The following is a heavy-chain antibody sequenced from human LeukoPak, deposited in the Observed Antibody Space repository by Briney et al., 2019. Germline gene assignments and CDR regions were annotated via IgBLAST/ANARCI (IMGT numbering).Heavy chain of an antibody. J-gene: IGHJ4*02. V-gene: IGHV3-23*01. CDR3: AKFLPTHVVVANYYFDY. CDR1: GFTFSSYA. D-gene: IGHD2-21*01. Sequence: GGSLRLSCAASGFTFSSYAMSWVRQAPGKGLEWVSAISGSGGSTYYADSVKGRFTISRDNSKNTLYLQMNSLRAEDTAVYYCAKFLPTHVVVANYYFDYWGQGTLVTVSS. CDR2: ISGSGGST.